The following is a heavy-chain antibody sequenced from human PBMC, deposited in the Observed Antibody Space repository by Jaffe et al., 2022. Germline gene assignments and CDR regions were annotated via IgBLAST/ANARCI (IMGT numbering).Heavy chain of an antibody. D-gene: IGHD5-12*01. J-gene: IGHJ5*02. CDR2: LRYGGTNQ. CDR3: ATDGGNDWGNWFDP. CDR1: GITFSTKG. Sequence: QVQLVASGGGVVQPGGSLRLSCIASGITFSTKGMHWVRQAPGKGLEWVAFLRYGGTNQLYIDSVKGRFTISRDNSKNTLYLQMNSLRVEDTAVYYCATDGGNDWGNWFDPWGQGTLVTVSS. V-gene: IGHV3-30*02.